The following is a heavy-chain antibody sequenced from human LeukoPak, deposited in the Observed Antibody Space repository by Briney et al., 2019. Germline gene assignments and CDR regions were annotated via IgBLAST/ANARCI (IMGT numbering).Heavy chain of an antibody. D-gene: IGHD2-2*01. CDR3: ARHLGHCSSTSCPKIFDY. J-gene: IGHJ4*02. CDR1: GGSISSYY. Sequence: SETLSLTCTVSGGSISSYYWSWIRQPPGKGLEWIGYIYYSGSTNYNPSLKSRVTISVDTSKNQFSLKLSSVTAADTAVYYCARHLGHCSSTSCPKIFDYWGQGTLVTVSS. V-gene: IGHV4-59*01. CDR2: IYYSGST.